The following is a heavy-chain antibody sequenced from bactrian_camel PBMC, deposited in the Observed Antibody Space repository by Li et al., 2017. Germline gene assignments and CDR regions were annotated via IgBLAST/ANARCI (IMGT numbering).Heavy chain of an antibody. Sequence: HVQLVESGGDLVQPGGSLRLSCVASGYTGPGSNYCMAWFREAPGKEREGVARIATGSGNTYHADSVKGRFTISQDNAKNTVYLQMNSLKPEDTAMYYCAADPAEETSGEWCFIRQNYNFGQGTQVTVS. CDR2: IATGSGNT. D-gene: IGHD3*01. CDR1: GYTGPGSNYC. J-gene: IGHJ4*01. V-gene: IGHV3S1*01.